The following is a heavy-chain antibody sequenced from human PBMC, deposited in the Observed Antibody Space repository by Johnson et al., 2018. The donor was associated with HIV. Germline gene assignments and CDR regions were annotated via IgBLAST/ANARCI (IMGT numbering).Heavy chain of an antibody. D-gene: IGHD4-23*01. V-gene: IGHV3-66*01. CDR2: INSCGST. CDR3: ARDRRDVSSTRWFVPTGRAFDI. CDR1: GFTVSSNY. Sequence: VQLVESGGGLVQPGGSLRLSCAASGFTVSSNYMSWVRQAPGQGLEWVSVINSCGSTYYADYVKGRFTISRDNSKNTLYLQMNSLRAEDTAVYYCARDRRDVSSTRWFVPTGRAFDIWGQGTMVTVSS. J-gene: IGHJ3*02.